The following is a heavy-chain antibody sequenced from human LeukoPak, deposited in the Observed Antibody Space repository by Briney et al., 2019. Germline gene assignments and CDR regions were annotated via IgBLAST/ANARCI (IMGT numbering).Heavy chain of an antibody. D-gene: IGHD1-26*01. CDR2: ISSSSLYI. CDR3: ASEHSGNYYRPFDY. CDR1: AFTFSTYS. J-gene: IGHJ4*02. V-gene: IGHV3-21*01. Sequence: GGSLRLSCAASAFTFSTYSMNWVRQAPGKGLEWASSISSSSLYIYYADSVKGRFTISRDNAKNSLYLQMNSLRAEDTAVYYCASEHSGNYYRPFDYWGQGTLVTVSS.